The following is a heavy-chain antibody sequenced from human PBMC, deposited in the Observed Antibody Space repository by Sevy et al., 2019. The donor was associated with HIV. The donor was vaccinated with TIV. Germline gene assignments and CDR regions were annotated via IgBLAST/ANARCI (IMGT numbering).Heavy chain of an antibody. V-gene: IGHV4-38-2*01. D-gene: IGHD3-3*01. Sequence: SETLSLTCDVSGFSISNNFYWGWIRQPPGKGLEWIGSIYHSGTTYDSPSLNSRVTISVDMSNNQFALRLTSVTAADTAVYYCARARRPETNYFCMDVWGKGTTVTVSS. CDR1: GFSISNNFY. CDR2: IYHSGTT. J-gene: IGHJ6*03. CDR3: ARARRPETNYFCMDV.